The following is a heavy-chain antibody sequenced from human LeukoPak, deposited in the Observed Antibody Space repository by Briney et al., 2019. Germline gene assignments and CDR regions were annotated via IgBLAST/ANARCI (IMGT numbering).Heavy chain of an antibody. CDR2: ISGSGGST. V-gene: IGHV3-23*01. CDR1: GFTFSSYG. CDR3: ATYSGDSSGYYSTYYFDY. Sequence: GGSLRLSCAASGFTFSSYGMSWVRQAPGKGLEWVSAISGSGGSTYCADSVKGRFTISRDNSKNTLYLQMNSLRAEDTAVYYCATYSGDSSGYYSTYYFDYWGQGTLVTVSS. J-gene: IGHJ4*02. D-gene: IGHD3-22*01.